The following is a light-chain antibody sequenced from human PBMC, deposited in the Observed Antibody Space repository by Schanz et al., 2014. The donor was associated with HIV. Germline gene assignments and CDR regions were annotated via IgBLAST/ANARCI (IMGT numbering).Light chain of an antibody. CDR3: ATWDDSLNGWV. V-gene: IGLV1-44*01. CDR1: TSNIGSNT. Sequence: QSVLTQPPSASGTPGQSVTVSCSGSTSNIGSNTVDWFQQLPGTAPKLLIYSYNQRPSGVPDRFSGSQSGTSASLAISGLQSEDESDFFCATWDDSLNGWVFGGGTKVTVL. J-gene: IGLJ3*02. CDR2: SYN.